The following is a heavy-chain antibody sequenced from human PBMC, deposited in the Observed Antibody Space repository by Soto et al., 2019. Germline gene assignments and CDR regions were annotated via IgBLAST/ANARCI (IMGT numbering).Heavy chain of an antibody. Sequence: ASVKVSCKAAGYTFTSQGISWVRQAPGQGLEWIGWISAYNGNTNYAQKLQGRVTMTTDTSTSTVYMELRSLRSDDTAVFYCARDGIVAAGTFDYWGQGTQVTVS. CDR2: ISAYNGNT. D-gene: IGHD6-13*01. J-gene: IGHJ4*02. CDR3: ARDGIVAAGTFDY. V-gene: IGHV1-18*01. CDR1: GYTFTSQG.